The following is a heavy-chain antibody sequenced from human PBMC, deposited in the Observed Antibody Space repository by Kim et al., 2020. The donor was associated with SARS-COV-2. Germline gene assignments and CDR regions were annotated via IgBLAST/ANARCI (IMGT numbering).Heavy chain of an antibody. Sequence: GGSLRLSCAASGFTFSDYYMSWIRQAPGKGLEWVSYISSSSSYTNYADSVKGRFTISRDNAKNSLYLQMNSLRAEDTAVYYCARVGYDYVWGSYRDYYYYYGMDVWGQGTTVNVSS. D-gene: IGHD3-16*02. J-gene: IGHJ6*02. CDR2: ISSSSSYT. V-gene: IGHV3-11*05. CDR3: ARVGYDYVWGSYRDYYYYYGMDV. CDR1: GFTFSDYY.